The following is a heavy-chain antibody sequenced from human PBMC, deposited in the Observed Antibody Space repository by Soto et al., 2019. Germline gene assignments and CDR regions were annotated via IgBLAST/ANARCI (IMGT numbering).Heavy chain of an antibody. CDR3: AREGYCTNGGCLPPDY. D-gene: IGHD2-8*01. J-gene: IGHJ4*02. V-gene: IGHV1-2*02. CDR1: GYTFTGYY. Sequence: ASVKVSCKASGYTFTGYYMHWVRQAPGQGLEWMGWINPNSGGTNYAQKFQGRVTMTRDTSISTAYMELSRLRSDDTAVYYCAREGYCTNGGCLPPDYWGQGTLVTVSS. CDR2: INPNSGGT.